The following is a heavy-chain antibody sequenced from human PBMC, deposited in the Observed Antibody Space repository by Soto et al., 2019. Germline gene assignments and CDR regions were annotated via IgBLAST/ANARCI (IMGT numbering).Heavy chain of an antibody. CDR2: IYFTGST. J-gene: IGHJ5*02. CDR3: TRGPPRAQWFDP. Sequence: ASETLSLTCTVSGGAVSSGTYYWSWIRQPPGKGLEWIGHIYFTGSTNYNPSLKSRVTTSLDTSRNQFSLKLSSVTAADTAVYYCTRGPPRAQWFDPWGLGTLVTVSS. CDR1: GGAVSSGTYY. V-gene: IGHV4-61*01.